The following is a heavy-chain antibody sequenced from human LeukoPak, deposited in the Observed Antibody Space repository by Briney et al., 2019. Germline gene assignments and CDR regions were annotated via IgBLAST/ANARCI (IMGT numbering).Heavy chain of an antibody. V-gene: IGHV3-66*01. CDR1: GFTVSSNY. CDR2: IYSGGST. D-gene: IGHD3-9*01. J-gene: IGHJ5*02. CDR3: ARGYYDILTGPLNWFDP. Sequence: GGSLRLSCAASGFTVSSNYMSWVRQAPGKGLEWVSVIYSGGSTYYADSVKGRFTISRDNSKNTLYLQMNSLRAEDTAVYYCARGYYDILTGPLNWFDPWGQGTLVTVSS.